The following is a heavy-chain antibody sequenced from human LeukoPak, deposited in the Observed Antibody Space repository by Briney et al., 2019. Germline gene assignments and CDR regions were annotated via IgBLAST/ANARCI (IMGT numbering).Heavy chain of an antibody. CDR3: ARIWYSSGWTFDY. J-gene: IGHJ4*02. CDR2: INPNSGGT. D-gene: IGHD6-19*01. Sequence: PGASVKVSCKASGYTFTGYYMHWVRQAPGQGLEWMGRINPNSGGTNYAQKFQGRVTMTRDTSISTAYMELGRLRSDDTAVYYCARIWYSSGWTFDYWGQGTLVTVSS. V-gene: IGHV1-2*06. CDR1: GYTFTGYY.